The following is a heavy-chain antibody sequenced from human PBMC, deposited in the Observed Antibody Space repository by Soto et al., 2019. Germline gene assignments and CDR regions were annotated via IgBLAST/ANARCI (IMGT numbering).Heavy chain of an antibody. J-gene: IGHJ3*02. CDR1: GFTFSNAW. CDR2: IKSKTDGGTT. CDR3: TTGGGDDAFDI. Sequence: GGSLRLSCAASGFTFSNAWMSWVRQAPGKGLEWVGRIKSKTDGGTTDYAAPVKGRFTISRDDSKNTLYLQMNSLKTDDTAVYYSTTGGGDDAFDICGQGTIVTVSS. D-gene: IGHD3-16*01. V-gene: IGHV3-15*01.